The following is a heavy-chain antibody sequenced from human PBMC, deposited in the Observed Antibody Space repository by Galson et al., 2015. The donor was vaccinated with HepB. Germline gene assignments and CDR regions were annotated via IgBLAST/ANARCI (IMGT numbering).Heavy chain of an antibody. CDR2: IYTSGST. CDR1: GGSISSGSYY. J-gene: IGHJ5*02. D-gene: IGHD3-22*01. V-gene: IGHV4-61*02. Sequence: QVQLQESGPGLVKPSQTLSLTCTVSGGSISSGSYYWSWIRQPAGKGLEWIGRIYTSGSTNYNPSLKSRVTMSVDTSKNQFSLKLSSVTAADTAVYYCARVLGYYDSSGYGYWFDPWGQGTLVTVSS. CDR3: ARVLGYYDSSGYGYWFDP.